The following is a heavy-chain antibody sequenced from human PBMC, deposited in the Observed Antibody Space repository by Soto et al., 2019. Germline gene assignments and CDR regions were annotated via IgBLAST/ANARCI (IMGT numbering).Heavy chain of an antibody. J-gene: IGHJ6*02. V-gene: IGHV3-30*03. CDR2: ISYDGSNK. CDR3: AIAGTTIFAVVNYGMDV. CDR1: GFTFSSYG. D-gene: IGHD3-3*01. Sequence: GGSLRLSCAASGFTFSSYGMHWVRQAPGKGLEWVAVISYDGSNKYYADSVKGRFTISRDNSKNTLYLQMNSLGAEDTAVYYCAIAGTTIFAVVNYGMDVWGQGTTVTVSS.